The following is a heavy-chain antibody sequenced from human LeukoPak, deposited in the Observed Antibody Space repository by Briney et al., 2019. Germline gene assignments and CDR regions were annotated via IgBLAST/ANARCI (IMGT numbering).Heavy chain of an antibody. CDR3: ARDRLRFLPWDWFDP. CDR2: ISAYNGST. J-gene: IGHJ5*02. V-gene: IGHV1-18*01. D-gene: IGHD3-3*01. CDR1: VYTFTSYG. Sequence: ASVKVSRKASVYTFTSYGLSWGRQAPGQGLEWMGWISAYNGSTNNSQKIQGRVTMTTDTSTSTAYMELRSLRCDDTAVYDCARDRLRFLPWDWFDPWGQGTLVTVSS.